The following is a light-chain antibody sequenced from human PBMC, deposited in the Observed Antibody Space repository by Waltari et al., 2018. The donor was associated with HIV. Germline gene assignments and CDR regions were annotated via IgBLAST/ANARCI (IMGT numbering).Light chain of an antibody. V-gene: IGKV1-5*03. J-gene: IGKJ1*01. CDR3: LQYNSLPWT. CDR1: QSIGRW. Sequence: IQLTQSPSTLSASVGDRVTITCRASQSIGRWLAWYQQKPGKAPKLLIYKASSLASGVPSRFSGSGSGTEFTLTISSLQPDDCATYYCLQYNSLPWTFGQGTKVEIK. CDR2: KAS.